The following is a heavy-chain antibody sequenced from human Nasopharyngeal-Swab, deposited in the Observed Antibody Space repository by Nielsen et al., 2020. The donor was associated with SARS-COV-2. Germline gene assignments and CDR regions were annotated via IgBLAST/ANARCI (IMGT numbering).Heavy chain of an antibody. D-gene: IGHD2-15*01. V-gene: IGHV3-73*01. J-gene: IGHJ4*02. CDR2: VGSKGTNYAT. CDR3: TRCGGGCYSGRDY. CDR1: GFTFSDSA. Sequence: GESLKISCAASGFTFSDSAIHWVRQASGKGLEWVGRVGSKGTNYATAYSASVKGRFIIFRDDPTNTAYLQMNSLKTEDTAMYYCTRCGGGCYSGRDYWGQGTLVTVSS.